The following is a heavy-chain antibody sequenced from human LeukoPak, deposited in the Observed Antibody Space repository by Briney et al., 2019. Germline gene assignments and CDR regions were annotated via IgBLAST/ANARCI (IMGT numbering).Heavy chain of an antibody. CDR1: GDSFSSNSVT. CDR3: ARRLTQYDCFDP. Sequence: SQTLSLTCAISGDSFSSNSVTWDWIRQSPSRGLEWLGRTYYRSTWYNDYAVSVRGRITVNPDTSKNQFSLHLNSVTPEDTAVYYCARRLTQYDCFDPWGQGILVTVSS. J-gene: IGHJ5*02. CDR2: TYYRSTWYN. D-gene: IGHD2-2*01. V-gene: IGHV6-1*01.